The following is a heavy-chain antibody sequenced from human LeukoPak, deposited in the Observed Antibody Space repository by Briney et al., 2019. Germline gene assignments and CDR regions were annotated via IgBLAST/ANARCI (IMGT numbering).Heavy chain of an antibody. Sequence: ASVKVSCKASGGTFSSYAISWVRQAPGQGLEWMGGIIPIFGTANHAQKFQGRVTITTDESTSTAYMELSSLRSEDTAVYYCARDKLWGWDTAMVDFDYGGQGTLVTVSS. CDR3: ARDKLWGWDTAMVDFDY. CDR2: IIPIFGTA. D-gene: IGHD5-18*01. CDR1: GGTFSSYA. V-gene: IGHV1-69*05. J-gene: IGHJ4*02.